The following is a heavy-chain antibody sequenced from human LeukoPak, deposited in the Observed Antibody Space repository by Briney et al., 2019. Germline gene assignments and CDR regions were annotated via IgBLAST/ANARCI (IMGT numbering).Heavy chain of an antibody. D-gene: IGHD3-22*01. Sequence: GGSLRLSCAASGFTFNTYEMNWVRQAPGKGLVWVSRINSDGINTSYADSVKGRFTISRDNAKNTLNLQMNSLRAEDTAVYYCARDLGQYYDTSDNWLDPWGQGTLVTVSS. J-gene: IGHJ5*02. CDR2: INSDGINT. V-gene: IGHV3-74*01. CDR1: GFTFNTYE. CDR3: ARDLGQYYDTSDNWLDP.